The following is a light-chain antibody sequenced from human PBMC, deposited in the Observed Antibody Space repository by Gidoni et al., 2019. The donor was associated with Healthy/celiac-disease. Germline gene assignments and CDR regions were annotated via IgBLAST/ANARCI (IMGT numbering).Light chain of an antibody. J-gene: IGKJ4*01. V-gene: IGKV1-13*02. CDR1: QGISSA. CDR2: DAS. Sequence: AIQLTQSPSSLSASVGDRVTITCRASQGISSALAWYQQKPGKAPKLLVYDASSLESGVPSRFSGSGSGTDFTLTISSLQPEDFATYYCQQFNSYLLTFXGXTKVEIK. CDR3: QQFNSYLLT.